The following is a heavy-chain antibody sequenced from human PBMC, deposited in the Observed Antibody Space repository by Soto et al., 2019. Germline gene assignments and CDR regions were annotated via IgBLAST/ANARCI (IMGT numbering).Heavy chain of an antibody. J-gene: IGHJ4*02. CDR3: ARDGTVGISLRLGNDY. Sequence: GGSLRLSCAASGFTFSDYYMSWIRQAPGKGLEWVSYISSSGSTIYYADSVKGGLNISRDNAKNSLYLQMNSLRAEDTAVYYCARDGTVGISLRLGNDYWGQGTLVTVSS. V-gene: IGHV3-11*01. CDR2: ISSSGSTI. D-gene: IGHD1-1*01. CDR1: GFTFSDYY.